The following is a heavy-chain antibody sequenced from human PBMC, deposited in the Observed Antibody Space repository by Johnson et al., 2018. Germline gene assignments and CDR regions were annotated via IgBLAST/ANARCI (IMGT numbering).Heavy chain of an antibody. V-gene: IGHV3-74*02. CDR2: SNTEGNWT. Sequence: VQLVESGGGLAQXGGSXRLXCAASGFTFSTYWMHWVRQAPGKGLMWVSRSNTEGNWTHYADSVKGRFTISRDNTKSTLYSQMNSLRAEDTAVYYCARVSTDFDDSSGYGFQHWGQGTLVTVSS. CDR3: ARVSTDFDDSSGYGFQH. J-gene: IGHJ1*01. D-gene: IGHD3-22*01. CDR1: GFTFSTYW.